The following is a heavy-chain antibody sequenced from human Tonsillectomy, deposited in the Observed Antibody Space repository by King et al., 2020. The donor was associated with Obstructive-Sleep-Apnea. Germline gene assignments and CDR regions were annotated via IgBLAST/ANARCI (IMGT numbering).Heavy chain of an antibody. CDR1: GFTFSSYG. J-gene: IGHJ4*02. Sequence: VQLVESGGGVVQPGRSLRLSCAASGFTFSSYGMHWVRRAPGKGLEWVAVISYDGSKKYYEDSVKGRLTISRDNSKNTLYLQMNSLRAEDTAVYYCAKTRYFDWPFDYWGQGTLVTVSS. D-gene: IGHD3-9*01. CDR2: ISYDGSKK. CDR3: AKTRYFDWPFDY. V-gene: IGHV3-30*18.